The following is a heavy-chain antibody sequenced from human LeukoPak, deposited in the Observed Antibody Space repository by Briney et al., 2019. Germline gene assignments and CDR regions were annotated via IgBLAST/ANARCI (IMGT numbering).Heavy chain of an antibody. Sequence: PGGSLRLSCVGSGFTFSNAWMNWVRRAPGKGLEWVARIKSKANGETIDYTAPVKGRFTIPRDDSKNTVYLQMNSLKTEDTAVYYCATGLIFDYWGQGILVTVSS. J-gene: IGHJ4*02. V-gene: IGHV3-15*07. D-gene: IGHD3-22*01. CDR3: ATGLIFDY. CDR2: IKSKANGETI. CDR1: GFTFSNAW.